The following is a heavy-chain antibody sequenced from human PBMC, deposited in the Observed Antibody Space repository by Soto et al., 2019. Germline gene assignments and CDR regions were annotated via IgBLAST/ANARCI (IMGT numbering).Heavy chain of an antibody. CDR3: VRDLLGSGGHFDY. CDR1: GFTFGSYA. Sequence: GGSLRLSCAASGFTFGSYAMSWVRQAPGKGLEWVSSMNGGGGSTYYAESVQGRFTISRDNSRNTVYLQMNSLRAEDTAVYHCVRDLLGSGGHFDYWGQGTPVTVSS. J-gene: IGHJ4*02. D-gene: IGHD7-27*01. V-gene: IGHV3-23*01. CDR2: MNGGGGST.